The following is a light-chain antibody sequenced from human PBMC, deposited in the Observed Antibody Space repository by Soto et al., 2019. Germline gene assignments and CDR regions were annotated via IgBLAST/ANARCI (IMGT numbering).Light chain of an antibody. CDR2: DVT. V-gene: IGLV2-14*03. J-gene: IGLJ1*01. CDR3: SSYTSTSTPYV. Sequence: QSVLTQPASVSGSPGQSIAISCTGTSSDIGGYNYVSWYQQHPGKAPKLLIYDVTHRPSGVSNRFSGSKSGDTASLTISGLQAEDDADYYCSSYTSTSTPYVFGTGTKLTVL. CDR1: SSDIGGYNY.